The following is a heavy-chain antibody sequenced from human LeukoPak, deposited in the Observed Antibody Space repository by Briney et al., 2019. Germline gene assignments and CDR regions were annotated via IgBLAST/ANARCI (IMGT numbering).Heavy chain of an antibody. Sequence: ASVKVSCKVSGYTLTELSMHWVRQAPGKGLEWMGGFDPEDGETIYAQKFQGRVTMTEDTSTDTAYMGLSSLRSEDTAVYYCATQPNADSYGFFWGQGTLVTVSS. V-gene: IGHV1-24*01. D-gene: IGHD5-18*01. CDR2: FDPEDGET. J-gene: IGHJ4*02. CDR3: ATQPNADSYGFF. CDR1: GYTLTELS.